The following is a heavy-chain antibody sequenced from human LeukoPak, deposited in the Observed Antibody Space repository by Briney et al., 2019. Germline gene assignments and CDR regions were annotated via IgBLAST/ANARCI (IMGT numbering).Heavy chain of an antibody. CDR1: GFTFSDAW. CDR2: IKSKIDGGTI. D-gene: IGHD6-25*01. J-gene: IGHJ4*02. CDR3: TTRRQDGC. Sequence: PGGSLRLSCVASGFTFSDAWMSWVRQAPGKGLEWAGRIKSKIDGGTIDYGAPVKGRFTISRDDSRNTLYLQMNSLKTEDTAVYYCTTRRQDGCWGQGTLVTVS. V-gene: IGHV3-15*01.